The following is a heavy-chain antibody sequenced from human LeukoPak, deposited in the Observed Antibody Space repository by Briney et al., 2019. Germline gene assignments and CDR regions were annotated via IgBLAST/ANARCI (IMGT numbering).Heavy chain of an antibody. CDR3: ARDQYDTWSRRGNFDS. J-gene: IGHJ4*02. CDR1: GFIFTNYF. D-gene: IGHD3-3*01. Sequence: PGGSLGLSCAASGFIFTNYFMSWVRQAPGKGLEWVASIKHDGSEKYYVDSVRGRFTISRDNTMNSLYLQMNSLRAEDTAVFYCARDQYDTWSRRGNFDSWGQGTLVIVSS. CDR2: IKHDGSEK. V-gene: IGHV3-7*03.